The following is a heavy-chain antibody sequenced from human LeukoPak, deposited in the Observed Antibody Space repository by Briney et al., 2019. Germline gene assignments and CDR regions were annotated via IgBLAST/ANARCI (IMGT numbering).Heavy chain of an antibody. CDR2: IIPMLGPA. J-gene: IGHJ4*02. V-gene: IGHV1-69*13. CDR1: GGTFSSYA. CDR3: ALDLTRIYDSSGSAY. Sequence: GASVKVSCKASGGTFSSYAMNWVRQAPGQGLEWMGGIIPMLGPANYAQKFQGRVTITADESTSAAYMEVRSLTSEDTAVYYCALDLTRIYDSSGSAYWGQGTLVTVSS. D-gene: IGHD3-22*01.